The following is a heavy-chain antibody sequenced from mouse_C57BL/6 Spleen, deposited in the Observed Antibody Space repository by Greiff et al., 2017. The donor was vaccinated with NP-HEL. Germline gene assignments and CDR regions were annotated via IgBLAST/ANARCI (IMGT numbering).Heavy chain of an antibody. Sequence: VQLQQSGPELVKPGASVKISCKASGYTFTDYYMNWVKQSHGKSLEWIGDINPNNGGTSYNQKFKGKATLTVDKSSSTAYMELRSLTSEDSAVYYCARVRLTGTLDYWGQGTTLTVSS. D-gene: IGHD4-1*01. CDR3: ARVRLTGTLDY. CDR1: GYTFTDYY. V-gene: IGHV1-26*01. J-gene: IGHJ2*01. CDR2: INPNNGGT.